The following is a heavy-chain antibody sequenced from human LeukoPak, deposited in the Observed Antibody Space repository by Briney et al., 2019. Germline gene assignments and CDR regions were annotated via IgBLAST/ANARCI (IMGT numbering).Heavy chain of an antibody. CDR3: ATRPEFDY. CDR2: VSDSGSTT. CDR1: GFTFSSYT. V-gene: IGHV3-23*01. Sequence: GGSLRLSCAASGFTFSSYTMSWVRQAPGKGLEWVSSVSDSGSTTYYADSVKGRFTISRDNSKNMLYLQMNSLRAEDTAVYCCATRPEFDYWGQGTLVTVST. J-gene: IGHJ4*02.